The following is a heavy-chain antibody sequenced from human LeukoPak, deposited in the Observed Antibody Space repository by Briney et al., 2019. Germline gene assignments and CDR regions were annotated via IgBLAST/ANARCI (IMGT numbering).Heavy chain of an antibody. CDR1: GGTFSSYA. D-gene: IGHD3-9*01. CDR2: IIPIFGTA. Sequence: SVKVSCKXSGGTFSSYAISWVRQSPGHGLEWMGRIIPIFGTANYSQKFQGRVTITTDESTSTAYMELSSLRSEDTAVYYCARAVVYDILTGYYSLTAWGQGTLVTVSS. J-gene: IGHJ5*02. CDR3: ARAVVYDILTGYYSLTA. V-gene: IGHV1-69*05.